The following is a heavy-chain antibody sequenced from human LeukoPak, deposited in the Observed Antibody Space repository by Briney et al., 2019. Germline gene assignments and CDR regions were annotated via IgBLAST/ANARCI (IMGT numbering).Heavy chain of an antibody. CDR2: ITGSGDYT. V-gene: IGHV3-23*01. D-gene: IGHD3-3*01. Sequence: GGSLRLSCAASGFTFSSSAMGWVRQAPGKGLEWVSSITGSGDYTYYADSVKGRFTISRDNSKNTLYLQMNSLRAEDTAVYYCAKDIGGVRSGFLGLDYWGQGTLVTVSS. J-gene: IGHJ4*02. CDR1: GFTFSSSA. CDR3: AKDIGGVRSGFLGLDY.